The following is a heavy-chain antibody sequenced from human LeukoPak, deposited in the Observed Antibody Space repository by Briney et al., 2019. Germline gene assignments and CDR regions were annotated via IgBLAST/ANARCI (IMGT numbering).Heavy chain of an antibody. CDR2: ISGSGSTT. CDR3: ASHGGSYYVLDY. D-gene: IGHD1-26*01. J-gene: IGHJ4*02. CDR1: GFTFSSYA. V-gene: IGHV3-23*01. Sequence: GGSQRLSCAASGFTFSSYAMSWVRQAPGKGLEWVSAISGSGSTTYYADSVKGRFTISRDNSKNTLYLQMNSLRAEDTAVYYCASHGGSYYVLDYWGQGTLVTVSS.